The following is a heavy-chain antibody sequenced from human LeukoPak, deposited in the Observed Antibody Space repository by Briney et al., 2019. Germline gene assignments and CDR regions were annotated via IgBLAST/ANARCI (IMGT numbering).Heavy chain of an antibody. Sequence: QTGGSLRLSCAASGFTFSSYAMHWVRQAPGKGLEWVAVISYDGSNKYYADSVKGRFTISRDNSKNTLYLQMISLRAEDTAVYYCARDDLISTPGVVPVRYYYGMDVWGQGTTVTVSS. J-gene: IGHJ6*02. CDR3: ARDDLISTPGVVPVRYYYGMDV. CDR1: GFTFSSYA. V-gene: IGHV3-30-3*01. CDR2: ISYDGSNK. D-gene: IGHD2-2*01.